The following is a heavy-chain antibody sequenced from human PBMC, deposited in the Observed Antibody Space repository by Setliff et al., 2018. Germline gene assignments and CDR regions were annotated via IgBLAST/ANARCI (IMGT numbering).Heavy chain of an antibody. CDR3: ARLGAPASHDAFNI. V-gene: IGHV3-74*01. Sequence: PSETLSLSCAASEFTFRNYYMHWVRQAPGKGLMWVSYIKSDGSNTHYADSVEGRFTTSRDNAKNTLYLQMNSLRAEDTAMYYCARLGAPASHDAFNIWGQGTMVTVSS. CDR2: IKSDGSNT. CDR1: EFTFRNYY. J-gene: IGHJ3*02. D-gene: IGHD6-25*01.